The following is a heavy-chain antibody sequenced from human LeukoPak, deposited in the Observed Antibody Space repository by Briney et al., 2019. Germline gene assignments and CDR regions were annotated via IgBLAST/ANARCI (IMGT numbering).Heavy chain of an antibody. J-gene: IGHJ6*02. CDR3: ARVKTAGMDV. V-gene: IGHV4-59*01. CDR2: IYYRGST. Sequence: LEWIWYIYYRGSTNYHPSLKSPVTISVDTSKNQFSLKLSSVTAADTAVYYCARVKTAGMDVWGQGPRSPSP. D-gene: IGHD5-18*01.